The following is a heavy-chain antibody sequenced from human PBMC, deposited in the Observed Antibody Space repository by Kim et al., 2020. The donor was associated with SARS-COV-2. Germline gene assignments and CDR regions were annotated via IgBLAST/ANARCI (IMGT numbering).Heavy chain of an antibody. Sequence: GGSLRLSCAASGFTFSGYGMHWVRQAPGKGLEWVTVISSDGSNKYYADSVKGRFTISRDNSKNTLNLQMNSLRAEDTAVYYCAKDRIWGNYDQSYYYYYGMDVWGQGTTVTVSS. D-gene: IGHD4-4*01. V-gene: IGHV3-30*18. CDR3: AKDRIWGNYDQSYYYYYGMDV. CDR1: GFTFSGYG. CDR2: ISSDGSNK. J-gene: IGHJ6*02.